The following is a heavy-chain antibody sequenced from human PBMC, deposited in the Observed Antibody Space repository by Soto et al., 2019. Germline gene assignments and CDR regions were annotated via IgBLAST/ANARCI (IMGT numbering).Heavy chain of an antibody. Sequence: SETLSLTCAVSGGSISSGGYSWSWIRQPPGKGLEWIGYIYYSGSTNYNPSLKSRVTISVDTSKNQFSLKLSSVTAADTAVYYCARRYGTTFDYWGQGTLVTVSS. CDR3: ARRYGTTFDY. J-gene: IGHJ4*02. V-gene: IGHV4-61*08. D-gene: IGHD1-1*01. CDR1: GGSISSGGYS. CDR2: IYYSGST.